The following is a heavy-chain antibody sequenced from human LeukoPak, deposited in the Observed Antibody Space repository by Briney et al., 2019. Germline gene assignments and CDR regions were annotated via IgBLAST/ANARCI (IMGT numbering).Heavy chain of an antibody. D-gene: IGHD2/OR15-2a*01. Sequence: SETLSLTCSVSGVSIKNYYWSWIRQPPGKGLEWIANIYYAGSSNYNPSLKSRVSVSIDASKNHLSLKLTSVTAADTAIYYCARQAVIIPTGMEGPWFDPWGQGTLVAVSS. J-gene: IGHJ5*02. CDR2: IYYAGSS. V-gene: IGHV4-59*08. CDR3: ARQAVIIPTGMEGPWFDP. CDR1: GVSIKNYY.